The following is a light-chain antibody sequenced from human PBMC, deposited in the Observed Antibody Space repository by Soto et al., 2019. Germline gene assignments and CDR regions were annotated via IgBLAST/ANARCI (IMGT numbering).Light chain of an antibody. CDR3: QHYNSYS. CDR2: KAS. V-gene: IGKV1-5*03. Sequence: DIQMTQSPSTLSGSVGDRVTITCRASQTISSWLAWYQQQPGKAPKLLIYKASTLKSGVPSRFSGSGSGTEFTLTISSLQPDDFATYYCQHYNSYSFGQGTKV. J-gene: IGKJ1*01. CDR1: QTISSW.